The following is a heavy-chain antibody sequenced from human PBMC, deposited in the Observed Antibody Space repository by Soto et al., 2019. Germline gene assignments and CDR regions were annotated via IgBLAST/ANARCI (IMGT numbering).Heavy chain of an antibody. V-gene: IGHV1-46*01. CDR3: ARDRRDGYNTFDY. D-gene: IGHD5-18*01. Sequence: QVQLVQSGAEVKKPGASVKVSCKASGYTFTSYEMYWVRQAPGQGLEWMGIINPSGGSTTYAQKFQGSVTMTMDTSTSTVYMELSSLRSEDTAVYYCARDRRDGYNTFDYWGQGTLVTVSS. CDR2: INPSGGST. CDR1: GYTFTSYE. J-gene: IGHJ4*02.